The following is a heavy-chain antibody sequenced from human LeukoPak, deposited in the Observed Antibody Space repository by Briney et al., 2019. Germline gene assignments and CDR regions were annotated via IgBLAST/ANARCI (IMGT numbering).Heavy chain of an antibody. J-gene: IGHJ4*02. CDR3: ARARLRGPTQD. V-gene: IGHV4-30-4*01. Sequence: PSETLSLTCTVSGDSMYSGDYYCNWIRQAPGKGLEWIGHIYDDESTYYNPSLKNRVFMLVDASEMQFSLRLTSVTAADSGLYYCARARLRGPTQDWSPGTLVTVSS. CDR2: IYDDEST. CDR1: GDSMYSGDYY. D-gene: IGHD1-1*01.